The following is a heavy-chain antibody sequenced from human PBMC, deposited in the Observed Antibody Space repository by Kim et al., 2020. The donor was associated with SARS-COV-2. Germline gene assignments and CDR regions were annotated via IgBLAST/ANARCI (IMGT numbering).Heavy chain of an antibody. V-gene: IGHV1-18*01. CDR3: TRDWGLELRHHYALDV. CDR1: GYTFTTFG. D-gene: IGHD3-16*01. Sequence: ASVKVSCEASGYTFTTFGISWVRLAPGQGLEWMGWISAYNGYTNYAQKLRGRVTMTTDTSTSTAFMELTRLTSDDTGVYFCTRDWGLELRHHYALDVWGQ. J-gene: IGHJ3*01. CDR2: ISAYNGYT.